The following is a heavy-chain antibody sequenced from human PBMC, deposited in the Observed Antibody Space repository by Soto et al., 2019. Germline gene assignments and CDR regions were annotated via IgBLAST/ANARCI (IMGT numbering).Heavy chain of an antibody. D-gene: IGHD6-6*01. CDR1: GYTFTGYY. Sequence: ASVKVSCKASGYTFTGYYMHWVRQAPGQGLEWMGWINPNSGGTNYAQKFQGWVTMTRDTSISTAYMELSRLRSDDTAVYYCARDGSSSSGECHFDYWGQGTLVTVSS. V-gene: IGHV1-2*04. CDR2: INPNSGGT. CDR3: ARDGSSSSGECHFDY. J-gene: IGHJ4*02.